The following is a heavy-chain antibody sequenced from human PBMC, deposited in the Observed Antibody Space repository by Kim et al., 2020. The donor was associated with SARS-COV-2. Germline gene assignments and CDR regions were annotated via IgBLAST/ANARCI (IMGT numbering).Heavy chain of an antibody. D-gene: IGHD3-3*01. CDR1: GGSISSYC. V-gene: IGHV4-59*01. Sequence: SETLSLTCTVSGGSISSYCLSGTRHPPGKVLEWIGSIDDSGRTNYTPSFKSRVTISVDTPKNHFSRKLSSVTAADTAVYYCARAAICGSWDYWGQGTLVTISS. CDR3: ARAAICGSWDY. CDR2: IDDSGRT. J-gene: IGHJ4*02.